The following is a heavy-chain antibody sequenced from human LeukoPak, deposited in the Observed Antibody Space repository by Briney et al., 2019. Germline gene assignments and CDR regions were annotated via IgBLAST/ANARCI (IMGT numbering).Heavy chain of an antibody. CDR1: GYTFTKYY. Sequence: ASAKVSCKTSGYTFTKYYLHWVRQAPGQGLEWMGIINPNSDFTSYAQKLQGRITMTRDTSTSTVYMELSRLRSDDTAVYYCARELGYSTTRLDYWGQGTLVTVSS. CDR2: INPNSDFT. CDR3: ARELGYSTTRLDY. V-gene: IGHV1-46*01. D-gene: IGHD3-16*01. J-gene: IGHJ4*02.